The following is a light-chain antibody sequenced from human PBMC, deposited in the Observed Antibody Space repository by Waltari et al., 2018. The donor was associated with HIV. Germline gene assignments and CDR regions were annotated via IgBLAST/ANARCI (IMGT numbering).Light chain of an antibody. J-gene: IGKJ2*01. CDR3: QQYGSSPQT. V-gene: IGKV3-20*01. CDR2: GAS. CDR1: QSVSSSY. Sequence: ELVLTQSPGTLSLSPGERATLSCRASQSVSSSYLAWYQQKPGQAPRLLIDGASSRATGIPDRFSGSGSGTDFTLTISRLEPEDFAVYYCQQYGSSPQTFGQGTKLEIK.